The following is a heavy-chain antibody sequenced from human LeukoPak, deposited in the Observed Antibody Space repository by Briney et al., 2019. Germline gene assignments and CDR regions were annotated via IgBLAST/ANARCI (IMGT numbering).Heavy chain of an antibody. D-gene: IGHD1-26*01. V-gene: IGHV1-46*01. Sequence: GASVKVSCKASGYTFTSYYMHWVRQAPGQGLEWMGIINPSSGITSYAQKFQGRVTMTRDTSTSTVYMELSSLRSEDTAVYYCARDLAVGATKRAFDIWGQGTMVTVSS. CDR3: ARDLAVGATKRAFDI. CDR2: INPSSGIT. J-gene: IGHJ3*02. CDR1: GYTFTSYY.